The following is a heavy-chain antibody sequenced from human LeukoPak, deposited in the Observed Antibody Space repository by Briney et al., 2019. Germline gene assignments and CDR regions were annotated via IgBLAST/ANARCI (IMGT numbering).Heavy chain of an antibody. Sequence: SETLSLTCAVYGGSFSGYYWSWIRQPPGKGLEWIGEMNHSGSTNYNPSLKSRATISVDTAKNQVSLKLSSVTAADTAVYYCARVIYDPRGYFDYWGQGTLVTVSS. CDR1: GGSFSGYY. J-gene: IGHJ4*02. D-gene: IGHD3-22*01. CDR3: ARVIYDPRGYFDY. V-gene: IGHV4-34*01. CDR2: MNHSGST.